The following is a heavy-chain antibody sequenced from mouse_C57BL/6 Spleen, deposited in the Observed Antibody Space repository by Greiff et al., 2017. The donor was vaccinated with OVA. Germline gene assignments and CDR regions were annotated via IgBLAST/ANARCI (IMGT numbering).Heavy chain of an antibody. CDR1: GYTFTSYW. V-gene: IGHV1-64*01. CDR3: ARQTAQALYYFDY. Sequence: VQLQQPGAELVKPGASVKLSCKASGYTFTSYWMHWVKQRPGQGLEWIGMIHPNSGSTNYNEKFKSKATLTVDKSSSTAYMQLSSLTSEDSAVYYCARQTAQALYYFDYWGQGTTLTVSS. D-gene: IGHD3-2*02. CDR2: IHPNSGST. J-gene: IGHJ2*01.